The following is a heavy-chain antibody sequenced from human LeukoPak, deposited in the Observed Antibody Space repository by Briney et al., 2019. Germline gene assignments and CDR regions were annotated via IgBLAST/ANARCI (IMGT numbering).Heavy chain of an antibody. CDR2: IYHSGST. J-gene: IGHJ4*02. Sequence: SETLSLTCTVSGYSISSGYYWGWIRQPPGKGLEWIGSIYHSGSTYYNPSLKSRVTISVDTSKNQFSLKLSSVTAADTAVYYYARDRRGYYFDYWGQGTLATVSS. CDR1: GYSISSGYY. CDR3: ARDRRGYYFDY. D-gene: IGHD3-10*01. V-gene: IGHV4-38-2*02.